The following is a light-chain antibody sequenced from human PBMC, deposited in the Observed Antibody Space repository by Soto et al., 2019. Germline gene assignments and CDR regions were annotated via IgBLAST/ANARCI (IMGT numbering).Light chain of an antibody. J-gene: IGLJ1*01. V-gene: IGLV2-14*01. Sequence: HSCPAHPASVSGSPGHAITISCTGTSSDVCSYNYVSWYQLQPGKAPKLMVYEVSNRPSGASNRFSGSKSGNTASLTISGLQAEEEADYYCSSYTSSTDYVFGTGTKVTXL. CDR2: EVS. CDR3: SSYTSSTDYV. CDR1: SSDVCSYNY.